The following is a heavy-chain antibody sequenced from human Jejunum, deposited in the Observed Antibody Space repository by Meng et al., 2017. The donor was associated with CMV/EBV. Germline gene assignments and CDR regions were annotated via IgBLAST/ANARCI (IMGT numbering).Heavy chain of an antibody. CDR3: VRGPGASTREGFDY. CDR1: GGSVNNYY. D-gene: IGHD1-26*01. J-gene: IGHJ4*02. Sequence: QVPLQESGPGLVKPSETLSLTCTVSGGSVNNYYWSWIRQSAGKGLEWIGRFYSSDTYNYHPSLDSRVTMSLDTSKNQFSLNLRSVTAADTATYYCVRGPGASTREGFDYWGLGTLVTVSS. V-gene: IGHV4-4*07. CDR2: FYSSDTY.